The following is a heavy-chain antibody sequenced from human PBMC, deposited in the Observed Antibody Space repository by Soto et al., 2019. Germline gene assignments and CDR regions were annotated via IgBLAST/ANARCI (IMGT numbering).Heavy chain of an antibody. CDR1: GGSISSYY. D-gene: IGHD6-19*01. V-gene: IGHV4-59*01. CDR2: IYYSGST. CDR3: GRRGRVSSGWGVDNWFDP. Sequence: PSETLSLTCTVSGGSISSYYWSWIRQPPGKGLEWIGYIYYSGSTNYNPSLKSRVTISVDTSKNQFSLKLSSVTAADTAVYYCGRRGRVSSGWGVDNWFDPWGQGTLVTVSS. J-gene: IGHJ5*02.